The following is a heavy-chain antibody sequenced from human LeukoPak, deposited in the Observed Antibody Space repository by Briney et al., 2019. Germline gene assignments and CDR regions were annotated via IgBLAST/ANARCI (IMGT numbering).Heavy chain of an antibody. CDR1: GFTFSSYA. CDR2: ISYDGSNK. J-gene: IGHJ4*02. CDR3: AKSGYNRFDY. D-gene: IGHD5-24*01. Sequence: PGGSLRLSCAASGFTFSSYAMHWVRQAPGKGPEWVAVISYDGSNKYYADSVKGRFTISRDNSKNTLYLQMNSLRVEDTAVYYCAKSGYNRFDYWGQGTLVTVSS. V-gene: IGHV3-30*04.